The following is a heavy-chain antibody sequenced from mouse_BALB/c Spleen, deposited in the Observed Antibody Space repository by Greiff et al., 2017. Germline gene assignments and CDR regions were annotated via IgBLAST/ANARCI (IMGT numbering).Heavy chain of an antibody. CDR2: ISYSGST. CDR1: GYSITSDYA. CDR3: ARRDYYGNLYYFDY. J-gene: IGHJ2*01. Sequence: VQLQQSGPGLVKPSQSLSLTCTVTGYSITSDYAWNWIRQFPGNKLEWMGYISYSGSTSYNPSLKSRISITRDTSKNQFFLQLNSVTTEDTATYYCARRDYYGNLYYFDYWGQGTTLTVSS. D-gene: IGHD2-1*01. V-gene: IGHV3-2*02.